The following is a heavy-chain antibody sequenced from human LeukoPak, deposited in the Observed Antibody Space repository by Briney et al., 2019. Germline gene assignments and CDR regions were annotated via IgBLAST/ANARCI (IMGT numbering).Heavy chain of an antibody. CDR1: GGSITTTNW. CDR3: SRENGAFSPFGY. Sequence: SGTLSLTCGVSGGSITTTNWWSCVRQPPGQGLEWIGEIHLSGRTNYNPSLNSRVTLALDTSKNHLSLSLTSVTAADTAVYYCSRENGAFSPFGYWGQGTLVTVPS. CDR2: IHLSGRT. D-gene: IGHD2-8*01. V-gene: IGHV4-4*02. J-gene: IGHJ4*02.